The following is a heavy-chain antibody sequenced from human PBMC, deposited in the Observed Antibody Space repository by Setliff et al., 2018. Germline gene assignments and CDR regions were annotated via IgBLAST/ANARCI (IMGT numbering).Heavy chain of an antibody. J-gene: IGHJ5*02. D-gene: IGHD6-19*01. Sequence: ASVKVSCKVSGYTLTELSMHWVRQAPGKGLEWMGGFDPEDGETIYAQKFQGRVTMTEDTSTHTAYMELSSLRSEDTAVYYCATDKMAVAGTWFDPWGQGTLVTVSS. CDR1: GYTLTELS. CDR3: ATDKMAVAGTWFDP. CDR2: FDPEDGET. V-gene: IGHV1-24*01.